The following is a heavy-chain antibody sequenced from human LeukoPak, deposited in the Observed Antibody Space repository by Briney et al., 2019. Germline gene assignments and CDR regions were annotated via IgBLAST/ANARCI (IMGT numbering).Heavy chain of an antibody. CDR3: AKILSVRPTYSSSWYADY. Sequence: GGSLRLSCAASGFSFNSYGMHWVRQAPGKGLDWVAFIRYDGTNQYYADSVKGRFTISRGNSKNTLYLQMNSLRPEDTALYYCAKILSVRPTYSSSWYADYWGQGTQVTVSS. D-gene: IGHD6-13*01. CDR2: IRYDGTNQ. V-gene: IGHV3-30*02. J-gene: IGHJ4*02. CDR1: GFSFNSYG.